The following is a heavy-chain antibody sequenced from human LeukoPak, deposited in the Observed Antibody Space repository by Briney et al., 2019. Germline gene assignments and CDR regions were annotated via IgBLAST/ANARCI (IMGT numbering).Heavy chain of an antibody. V-gene: IGHV1-24*01. D-gene: IGHD4-17*01. J-gene: IGHJ6*02. Sequence: ASVKVSCKVSGYTLTELSMHWVRQAPGKGLEWMGGFDPEDGETIYAQKFQGRVTMTEDTSTDTAYMELSSLRSEDTAVYYCATGVGYYGLPHGMDVWGQGTTVTVSS. CDR3: ATGVGYYGLPHGMDV. CDR2: FDPEDGET. CDR1: GYTLTELS.